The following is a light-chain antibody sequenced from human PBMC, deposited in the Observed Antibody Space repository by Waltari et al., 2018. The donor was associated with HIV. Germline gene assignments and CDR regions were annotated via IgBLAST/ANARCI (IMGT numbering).Light chain of an antibody. CDR1: SSNIGTNY. CDR2: RNN. V-gene: IGLV1-47*01. Sequence: QSVLTQPPSASGTPGQRVTISCSGSSSNIGTNYVYWYHQLPGTAPKILIYRNNPRPSGVPDRCSGSKSGTSASLAISGRRSEDEADYYCAAWDDSLSGWVFGGGTKLTVL. CDR3: AAWDDSLSGWV. J-gene: IGLJ3*02.